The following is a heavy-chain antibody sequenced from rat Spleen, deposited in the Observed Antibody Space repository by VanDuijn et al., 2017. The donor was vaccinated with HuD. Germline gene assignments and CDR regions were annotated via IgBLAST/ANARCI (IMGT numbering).Heavy chain of an antibody. CDR3: AREVGAPYYYVMDA. J-gene: IGHJ4*01. D-gene: IGHD5-1*01. CDR2: ITNTGRNT. V-gene: IGHV5-31*01. Sequence: EVQLMESGGGLVQPGRSLKLSCVASGFTFNNYWMTWIRQAPGKGLEWVASITNTGRNTYYPDSVKGRFTISRDNAKSTLYLQMDSLRSEDTATYYCAREVGAPYYYVMDAWGQGASVTVSS. CDR1: GFTFNNYW.